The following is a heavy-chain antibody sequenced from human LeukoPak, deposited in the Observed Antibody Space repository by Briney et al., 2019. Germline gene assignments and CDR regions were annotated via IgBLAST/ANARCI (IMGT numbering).Heavy chain of an antibody. CDR3: ARGGYYGSGNDFRFDP. CDR1: GDSFSIYY. D-gene: IGHD3-10*01. Sequence: SETLSLTCTVSGDSFSIYYWSWIRQPPGKGLEWIGEINHSGSTNYNPSLKSRVTISVDTSKNQFSLKLTSVTAADTAVYFCARGGYYGSGNDFRFDPWGQGTLVTVSS. V-gene: IGHV4-34*01. CDR2: INHSGST. J-gene: IGHJ5*02.